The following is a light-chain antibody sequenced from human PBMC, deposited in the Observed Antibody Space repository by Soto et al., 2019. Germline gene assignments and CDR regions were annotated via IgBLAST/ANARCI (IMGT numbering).Light chain of an antibody. V-gene: IGKV1-33*01. J-gene: IGKJ3*01. CDR3: QQYDNLPLT. CDR1: QDISNY. Sequence: DIQMTQSPSSLSASVGDRVTITCQASQDISNYLNWYQQKPGKAPKLLIYVASNLETGVPSRFSGSGSGTDFAFTISSLQPEDIATYYCQQYDNLPLTFGPGTKVDIK. CDR2: VAS.